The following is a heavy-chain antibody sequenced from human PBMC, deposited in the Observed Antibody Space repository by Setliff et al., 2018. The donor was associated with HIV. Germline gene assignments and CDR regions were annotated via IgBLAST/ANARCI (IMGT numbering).Heavy chain of an antibody. D-gene: IGHD4-17*01. CDR1: GYTFTYYG. V-gene: IGHV1-18*01. CDR2: ISAYNGYT. Sequence: ASVKVSCKASGYTFTYYGITWVRQAPGQGLEWMGWISAYNGYTNYAQELQGRVTMTTDTSTSTAYMELRSLRSDDTAVYYCARDGSGDYQRLSFYYYMDVWGKGTTVTVS. J-gene: IGHJ6*03. CDR3: ARDGSGDYQRLSFYYYMDV.